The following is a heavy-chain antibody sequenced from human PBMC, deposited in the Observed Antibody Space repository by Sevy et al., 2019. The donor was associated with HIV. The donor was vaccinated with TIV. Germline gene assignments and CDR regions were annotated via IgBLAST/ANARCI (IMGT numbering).Heavy chain of an antibody. CDR3: AKDTGSIVVVPAAD. CDR2: ISWNSGSI. Sequence: GGYLRLSCAASGFTFDDYAMHWVRQAPGKGLEWVSGISWNSGSIGYADSVKGRFTISRDNAKNSLYLQMNSLRAEDTALYYCAKDTGSIVVVPAADWGQGTMVTVSS. D-gene: IGHD2-2*01. V-gene: IGHV3-9*01. CDR1: GFTFDDYA. J-gene: IGHJ3*01.